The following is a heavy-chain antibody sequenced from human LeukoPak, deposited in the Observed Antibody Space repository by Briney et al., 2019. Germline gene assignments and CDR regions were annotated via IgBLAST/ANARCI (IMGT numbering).Heavy chain of an antibody. J-gene: IGHJ6*02. CDR1: GYTFTSYY. D-gene: IGHD6-13*01. V-gene: IGHV1-46*01. CDR3: ARDRGIAAAGTNSYGMDV. Sequence: VASVKVSCKASGYTFTSYYMHWVRQAPGQGLEWMGIINPSGGSTSYAQKFQGRVTMTRDTSTSTVYMELSSLRSEDTAVYYCARDRGIAAAGTNSYGMDVWRQGTTVTVSS. CDR2: INPSGGST.